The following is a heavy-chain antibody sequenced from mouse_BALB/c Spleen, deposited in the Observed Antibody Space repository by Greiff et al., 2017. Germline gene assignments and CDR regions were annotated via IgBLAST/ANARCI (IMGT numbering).Heavy chain of an antibody. D-gene: IGHD2-14*01. V-gene: IGHV5-6*01. Sequence: EVQGVESGGDLVKPGGSLKLSCAASGFTFSSYGMSWVRQTPDKRLEWVATISSGGSYTYYPDSVKGRFTISRDNAKNTLYLQMSSLKSEDTAMYYCARQDRYDGFAYWGQGTLVTVSA. CDR1: GFTFSSYG. J-gene: IGHJ3*01. CDR2: ISSGGSYT. CDR3: ARQDRYDGFAY.